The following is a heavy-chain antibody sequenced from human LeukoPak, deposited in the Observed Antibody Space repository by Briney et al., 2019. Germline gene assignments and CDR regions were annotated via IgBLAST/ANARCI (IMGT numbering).Heavy chain of an antibody. V-gene: IGHV6-1*01. CDR1: GDSVSSNSAA. Sequence: QTLSLTCAISGDSVSSNSAAWNWIRQSPSRGLEWLGRTYYRSKWYNDYAVSVKSRITINPNTSKNQFSLQLNSVTPEDTAVYYCARDSLVEGKQLVRTFDYWGQGTLVTVSS. J-gene: IGHJ4*02. D-gene: IGHD6-6*01. CDR3: ARDSLVEGKQLVRTFDY. CDR2: TYYRSKWYN.